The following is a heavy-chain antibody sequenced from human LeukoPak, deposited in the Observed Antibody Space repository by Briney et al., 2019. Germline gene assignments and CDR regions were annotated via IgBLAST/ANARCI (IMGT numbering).Heavy chain of an antibody. CDR2: IWYDGSNR. D-gene: IGHD5-24*01. Sequence: PGGSLRLSCAASGFTFSSYGMNWVRQAPGKGLEWVAIIWYDGSNRNYADSVKGRFAISRDNSKNTLYLQMNSLRAEDTAVYYCARGSRPYVEMATIGNWGQGTLVTVSS. CDR1: GFTFSSYG. V-gene: IGHV3-33*01. CDR3: ARGSRPYVEMATIGN. J-gene: IGHJ4*02.